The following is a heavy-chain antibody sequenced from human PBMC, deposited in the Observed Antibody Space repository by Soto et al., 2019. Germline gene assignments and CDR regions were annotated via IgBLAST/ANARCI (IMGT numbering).Heavy chain of an antibody. J-gene: IGHJ4*02. Sequence: PGGSLRLSCAASGFTFSSYAMHWVRQAPGKGLEWVAVISYDGSNKYYADSVKGRFTISRDNSKNTLYLQMNSLRAEDTAVYYCVRDGQLWLRWGNTPRGVLDYWGQGTLVTVSS. CDR2: ISYDGSNK. CDR3: VRDGQLWLRWGNTPRGVLDY. D-gene: IGHD5-18*01. V-gene: IGHV3-30-3*01. CDR1: GFTFSSYA.